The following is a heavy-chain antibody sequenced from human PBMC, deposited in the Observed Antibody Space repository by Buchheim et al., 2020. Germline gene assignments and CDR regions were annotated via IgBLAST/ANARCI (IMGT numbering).Heavy chain of an antibody. V-gene: IGHV3-21*01. CDR3: ARDHPVYSSGYYFQH. Sequence: EVQLVESGGGLVKPGGSLRLSCAASGFTFSSYSMNWVRQAPGKGLEWVSSISSSSSYIYYADSVKGRFTTSRDNAKNSLYLQMNSLRAEDTAVYYCARDHPVYSSGYYFQHWGQGTL. CDR1: GFTFSSYS. CDR2: ISSSSSYI. D-gene: IGHD6-19*01. J-gene: IGHJ1*01.